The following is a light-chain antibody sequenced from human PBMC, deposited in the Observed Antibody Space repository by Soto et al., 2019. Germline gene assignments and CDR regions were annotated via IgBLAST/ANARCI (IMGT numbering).Light chain of an antibody. V-gene: IGKV4-1*01. J-gene: IGKJ3*01. CDR1: QSVLYSSNNKNY. CDR2: WAS. Sequence: DIVMTQSPDSLAVSLGERATINCKSSQSVLYSSNNKNYLAWYQQKPGQPPKLLIYWASTRESGVPDRFSGSGSGTDFTLTISSLQAEDAAVYYCQQSYSTPFTFGPGTIVDIK. CDR3: QQSYSTPFT.